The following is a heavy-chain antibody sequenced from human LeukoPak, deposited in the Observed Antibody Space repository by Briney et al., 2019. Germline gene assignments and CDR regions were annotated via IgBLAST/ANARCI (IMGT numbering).Heavy chain of an antibody. CDR2: IRAGGGDT. J-gene: IGHJ4*02. D-gene: IGHD3-10*01. CDR3: ARVQWFGELSAFDY. Sequence: GGSLRLSCAASGFTFSSDAMNWVRQAPGKGLEWVSGIRAGGGDTYYADSVKGRFTISRDDSENTLYLQMNSLRGEDTALYYCARVQWFGELSAFDYWGQGTLVTVSS. V-gene: IGHV3-23*01. CDR1: GFTFSSDA.